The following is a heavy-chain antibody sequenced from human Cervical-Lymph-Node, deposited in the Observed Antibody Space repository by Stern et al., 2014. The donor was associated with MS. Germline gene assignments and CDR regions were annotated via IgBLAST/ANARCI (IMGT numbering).Heavy chain of an antibody. Sequence: VQLVQSGAEVKKPGASLQVSCNGFGYTFSSWAINWVRQAPGPGLEWMACINSKNGHNNYAQNLRGRVTMDTDKSNNTAYMEMRSLRSDDTAVYYCARGYEGFYFDYWGQGSQVIVSS. CDR1: GYTFSSWA. J-gene: IGHJ4*02. D-gene: IGHD2-15*01. CDR3: ARGYEGFYFDY. CDR2: INSKNGHN. V-gene: IGHV1-18*01.